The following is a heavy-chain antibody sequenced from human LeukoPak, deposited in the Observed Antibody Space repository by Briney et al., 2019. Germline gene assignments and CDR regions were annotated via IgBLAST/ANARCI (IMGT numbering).Heavy chain of an antibody. J-gene: IGHJ4*02. CDR2: IRGDGRAT. CDR1: GFIFPDYW. V-gene: IGHV3-74*01. CDR3: ARFYVPEAHNPAWYEAH. Sequence: GGSLRLSCAASGFIFPDYWMHWVRQAPGSELVWVARIRGDGRATAYADSVKGRVTISRDHDMNTVFLQMKSLTAEDTGIYYCARFYVPEAHNPAWYEAHWGQGILVTVSS. D-gene: IGHD3-10*02.